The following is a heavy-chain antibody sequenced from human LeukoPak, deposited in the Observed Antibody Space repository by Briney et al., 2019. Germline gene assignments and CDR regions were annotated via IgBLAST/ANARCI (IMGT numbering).Heavy chain of an antibody. CDR3: AREYYDSWSGFGAGLYV. V-gene: IGHV7-4-1*02. D-gene: IGHD3-3*01. CDR2: INTNTGNP. CDR1: GYTFTSYA. J-gene: IGHJ6*04. Sequence: ASVKVSCKASGYTFTSYAMNWVRQAPGQGLEWMGWINTNTGNPTYAQGFTGRFVFSLDTSVSTAYLQISSLKAEDTAVYYCAREYYDSWSGFGAGLYVWGKGTTVTVSS.